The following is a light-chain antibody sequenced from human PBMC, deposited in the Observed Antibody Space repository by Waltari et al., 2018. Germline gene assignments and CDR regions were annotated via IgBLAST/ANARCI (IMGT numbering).Light chain of an antibody. V-gene: IGKV3-20*01. CDR1: QSVGRS. CDR2: DAS. J-gene: IGKJ1*01. Sequence: EIVLTQSPGTLSLSPGERATLACRASQSVGRSLAWYQQKPGQAPRLLIYDASRRATGITDRCSGSVSWTDFSLTISTLEPEDFAVYYCQHYVRLPATFGQGTKVEI. CDR3: QHYVRLPAT.